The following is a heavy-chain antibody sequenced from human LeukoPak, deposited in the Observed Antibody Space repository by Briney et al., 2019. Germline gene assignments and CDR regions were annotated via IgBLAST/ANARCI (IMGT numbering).Heavy chain of an antibody. Sequence: ASVKVSCKASGYTFTAYYMHWVRQAPGQGLEWMGWINSNSGDTNYAQKFQGRVTMTRDTSISTAYMELSRLRSDDTAVYYCARGLQQPGGSWFDPWGQGTLVTVSS. J-gene: IGHJ5*02. CDR1: GYTFTAYY. CDR3: ARGLQQPGGSWFDP. CDR2: INSNSGDT. V-gene: IGHV1-2*02. D-gene: IGHD5-24*01.